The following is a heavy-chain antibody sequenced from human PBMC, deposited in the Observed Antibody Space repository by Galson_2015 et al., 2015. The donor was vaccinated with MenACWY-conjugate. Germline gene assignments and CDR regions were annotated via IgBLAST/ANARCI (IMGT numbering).Heavy chain of an antibody. CDR2: IYYSGST. CDR1: AGSISSYY. J-gene: IGHJ6*02. Sequence: ETLSLTCTVSAGSISSYYRSWIRQPPGKGLEWIGYIYYSGSTNYNPSLKSRVTISVDTSKNQFSLKLSSVTAADTAVYYCARDAPRGYYYYGMDVWGQGTTVTVSS. CDR3: ARDAPRGYYYYGMDV. D-gene: IGHD3-16*01. V-gene: IGHV4-59*01.